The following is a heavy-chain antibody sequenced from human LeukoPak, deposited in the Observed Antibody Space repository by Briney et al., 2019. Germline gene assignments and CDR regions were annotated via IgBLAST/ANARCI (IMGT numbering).Heavy chain of an antibody. V-gene: IGHV3-30*18. CDR1: GFTFSSYD. D-gene: IGHD3-10*01. J-gene: IGHJ4*02. CDR2: TSHEGSNK. Sequence: PGGSLRLSCAASGFTFSSYDMYWVRQAPGKGLEWVAGTSHEGSNKYYADSLKGRFTISRDNSKNTMYLQMNSLRAEDTAVYYCAKDLRDSKVRGVNHDYWGQGTLVTVSS. CDR3: AKDLRDSKVRGVNHDY.